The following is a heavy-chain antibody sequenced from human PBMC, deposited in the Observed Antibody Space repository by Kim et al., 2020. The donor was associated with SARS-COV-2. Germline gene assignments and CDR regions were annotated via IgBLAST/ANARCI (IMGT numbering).Heavy chain of an antibody. CDR1: GYTFTSYG. V-gene: IGHV1-18*01. Sequence: ASVKVSCKASGYTFTSYGISWVRQAPGQGLEWMGWISAYNGNTNYAQKLQGRVTMTTDTSTSTAYMELRSLRSDDTAVYYCARDQRYSSGWSPFSYYYMDVWGKGTTVTVSS. CDR2: ISAYNGNT. D-gene: IGHD6-19*01. CDR3: ARDQRYSSGWSPFSYYYMDV. J-gene: IGHJ6*03.